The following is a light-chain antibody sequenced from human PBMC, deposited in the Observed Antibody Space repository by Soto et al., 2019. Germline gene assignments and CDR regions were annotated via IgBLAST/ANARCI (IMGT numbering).Light chain of an antibody. Sequence: QSALTQPASVSGSPGQSITISCAGTIRDVGAYNLVSWYQQYPGRAPQLILYEVRNRPSGISFRCSGFKSGNTASLTISGLQAEDEADYYCSSFTSKSTLIFGGGTKVTVL. J-gene: IGLJ2*01. CDR1: IRDVGAYNL. CDR2: EVR. V-gene: IGLV2-14*01. CDR3: SSFTSKSTLI.